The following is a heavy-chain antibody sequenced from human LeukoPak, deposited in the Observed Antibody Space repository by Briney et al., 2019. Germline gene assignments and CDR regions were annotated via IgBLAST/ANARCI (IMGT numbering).Heavy chain of an antibody. Sequence: GGSLRLSCAASGFTFSDYYMSWIRQAPGKGLEWVSYISSSGSTIYYADSVKGRFTISRDNARNSLYLQMNSLRAEDTAVYYCARDGYRRYYYYMDVWGKGTTVTVSS. V-gene: IGHV3-11*04. CDR2: ISSSGSTI. CDR3: ARDGYRRYYYYMDV. CDR1: GFTFSDYY. J-gene: IGHJ6*03. D-gene: IGHD5-12*01.